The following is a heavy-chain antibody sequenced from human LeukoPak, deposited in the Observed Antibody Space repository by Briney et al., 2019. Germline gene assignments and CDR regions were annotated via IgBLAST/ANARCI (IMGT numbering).Heavy chain of an antibody. D-gene: IGHD4-17*01. V-gene: IGHV3-74*01. CDR3: AREQYGSDDALDI. Sequence: GGSLRLSCAAPGFPFSSDWMQWVRQAPGKGLVWVSRIKSDGSSISYADSVKGRFTISRDNAKNTLYLQMNSLRAEDTAVYYCAREQYGSDDALDIWGQGTMVTVSS. J-gene: IGHJ3*02. CDR2: IKSDGSSI. CDR1: GFPFSSDW.